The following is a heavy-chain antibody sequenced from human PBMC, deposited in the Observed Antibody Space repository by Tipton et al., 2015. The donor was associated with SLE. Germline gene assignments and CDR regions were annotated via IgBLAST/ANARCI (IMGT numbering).Heavy chain of an antibody. CDR1: GVSISSRDY. CDR2: VSHSGNT. V-gene: IGHV4-4*01. CDR3: ARGKSSRLCDGGVCFDH. J-gene: IGHJ4*02. D-gene: IGHD6-13*01. Sequence: SLRLSCTVSGVSISSRDYWSWVRQPPGGGLGWSGDVSHSGNTTYNPSLRSRVTISVDKSKNQFSLRLNSLTDADTAMYFCARGKSSRLCDGGVCFDHCGQGILVTVSS.